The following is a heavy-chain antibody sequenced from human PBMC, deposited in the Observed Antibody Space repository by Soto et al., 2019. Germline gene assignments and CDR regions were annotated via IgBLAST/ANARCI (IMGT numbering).Heavy chain of an antibody. CDR2: IYYSGST. CDR3: ARDRHTRYCSGGSCYSYNWFDP. J-gene: IGHJ5*02. D-gene: IGHD2-15*01. Sequence: SETLSLTCTVSGGSISSGGYYWSWIRQHPGKGLEWIGYIYYSGSTYYNPSLKSRVTISVDTSKNQFSLKLSSVTAADTAVYYCARDRHTRYCSGGSCYSYNWFDPWGHGTLVTVSS. CDR1: GGSISSGGYY. V-gene: IGHV4-31*03.